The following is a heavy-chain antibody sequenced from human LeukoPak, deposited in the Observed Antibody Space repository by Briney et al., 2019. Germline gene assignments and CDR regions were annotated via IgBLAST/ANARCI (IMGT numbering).Heavy chain of an antibody. CDR2: INHSGST. J-gene: IGHJ6*03. Sequence: SETLSLTCAVYGGSFSGYYWSWIRQPPGKGLEWIGEINHSGSTNYNPSLKSRVTISVDTSKNQFSLKLSSVTAADTAVYYCARGRSSSWYSYYYMDVWGKGTTVTVSS. CDR1: GGSFSGYY. CDR3: ARGRSSSWYSYYYMDV. V-gene: IGHV4-34*01. D-gene: IGHD6-13*01.